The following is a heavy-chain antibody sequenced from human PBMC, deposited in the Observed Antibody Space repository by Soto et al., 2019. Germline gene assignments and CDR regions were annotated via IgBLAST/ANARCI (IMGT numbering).Heavy chain of an antibody. CDR1: GGTFSSYT. CDR2: ISAYNGNT. CDR3: ARDQESFDY. V-gene: IGHV1-18*01. J-gene: IGHJ4*02. Sequence: WASVKVSCKASGGTFSSYTISWVRQAPGQGLEWMGWISAYNGNTNYAQKLQGRVTMTTDTSTSTAYMELRSLRSDDTAVYYCARDQESFDYWGQGTLVTVSS.